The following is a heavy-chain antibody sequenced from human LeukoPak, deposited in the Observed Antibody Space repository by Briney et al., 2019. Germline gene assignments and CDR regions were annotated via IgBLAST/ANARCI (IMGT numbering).Heavy chain of an antibody. CDR2: NYTGGNT. CDR3: ARDGCSSTRCPNWFDP. D-gene: IGHD2-2*01. J-gene: IGHJ5*02. V-gene: IGHV4-4*09. CDR1: GASINSYY. Sequence: SETLSLTCTVSGASINSYYWTWIRQPPGKGLEWIAYNYTGGNTDYNPSLKSRVITSVDTSKNQFSLTLNSVTAADTALYYCARDGCSSTRCPNWFDPWGQGILVTVSS.